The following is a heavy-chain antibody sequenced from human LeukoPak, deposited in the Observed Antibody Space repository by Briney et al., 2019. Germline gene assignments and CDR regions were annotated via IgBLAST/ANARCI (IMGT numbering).Heavy chain of an antibody. CDR3: ATDQQSSGWLIFDY. CDR1: GGSISSYY. D-gene: IGHD6-19*01. V-gene: IGHV4-59*01. CDR2: IYYSGST. J-gene: IGHJ4*02. Sequence: SETLSLTCTVSGGSISSYYWSWIRQPPGKGLEWIGYIYYSGSTNYNPSLKSRVTISVDTSKNQFSLKLSSVTAADTAVYYCATDQQSSGWLIFDYWGQGTLVTVSS.